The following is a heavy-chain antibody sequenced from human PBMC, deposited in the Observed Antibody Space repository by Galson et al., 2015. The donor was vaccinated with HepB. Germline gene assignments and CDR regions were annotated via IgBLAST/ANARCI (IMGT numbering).Heavy chain of an antibody. J-gene: IGHJ4*02. CDR1: GFIFSNFA. CDR2: ISFDRSTK. Sequence: SLRLSCAASGFIFSNFAMHWVRQAPGKGLEWVAIISFDRSTKYYADSLKGRFTISRDNSKSTLFLQINSLRPEDSAVYYCAREDNDYSIDYWGQGTLLTVSS. D-gene: IGHD4-11*01. CDR3: AREDNDYSIDY. V-gene: IGHV3-30-3*01.